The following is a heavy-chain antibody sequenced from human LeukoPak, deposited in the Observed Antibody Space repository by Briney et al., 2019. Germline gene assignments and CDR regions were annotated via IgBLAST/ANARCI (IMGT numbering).Heavy chain of an antibody. J-gene: IGHJ4*02. CDR3: ARDFWFGELPYYFDY. CDR1: GGSISSSSYY. CDR2: IYYSGST. V-gene: IGHV4-39*07. Sequence: SETLSLTCTVSGGSISSSSYYWGWIRQPPGKGLEWIGSIYYSGSTYYNPSLKSRVTISVDTSKNQFSLKLSSVTAADTAVYYCARDFWFGELPYYFDYWGQGTLVAVSS. D-gene: IGHD3-10*01.